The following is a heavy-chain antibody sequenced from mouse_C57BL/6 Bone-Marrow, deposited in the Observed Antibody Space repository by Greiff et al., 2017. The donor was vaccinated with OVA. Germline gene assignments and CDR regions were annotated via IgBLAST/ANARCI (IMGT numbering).Heavy chain of an antibody. D-gene: IGHD2-12*01. J-gene: IGHJ3*01. CDR1: GFTFTDYY. CDR2: IRNKANGYTT. V-gene: IGHV7-3*01. Sequence: EVNVVESGGGLVQPGGSLSLSCAASGFTFTDYYMSWVRQPPGKALEWLGFIRNKANGYTTEYSASVKGRFTISRDNSQSILYLQMNALRAEDSATYYCARYVYDGGWFAYWGQGTLVTVSA. CDR3: ARYVYDGGWFAY.